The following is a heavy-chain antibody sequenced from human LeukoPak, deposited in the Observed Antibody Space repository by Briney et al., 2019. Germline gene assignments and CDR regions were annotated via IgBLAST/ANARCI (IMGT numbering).Heavy chain of an antibody. CDR3: ARLGADFDY. CDR2: IYYSGST. D-gene: IGHD3-10*01. CDR1: GGSISSSSYY. Sequence: SETLSLTCTVSGGSISSSSYYWGWIRQPPGKGLEWIGSIYYSGSTYYNPSLERRVPISVDTSKNQFSLKLSSVTAADTAVYYCARLGADFDYWGQGTLVTVSS. J-gene: IGHJ4*02. V-gene: IGHV4-39*01.